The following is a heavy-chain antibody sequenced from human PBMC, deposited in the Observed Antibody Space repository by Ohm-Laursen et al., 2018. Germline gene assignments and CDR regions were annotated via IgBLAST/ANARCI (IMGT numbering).Heavy chain of an antibody. Sequence: SVKVSCKASGGTFSSYAISWVRQAPGQGLEWMGGIIPIFGTANYAQKFQGRVTITADKSTSTAYMELSSLRSEDTAVYYCATTYYYVHDAFDIWGQGTMATVSS. J-gene: IGHJ3*02. CDR2: IIPIFGTA. CDR1: GGTFSSYA. CDR3: ATTYYYVHDAFDI. V-gene: IGHV1-69*06. D-gene: IGHD3-10*02.